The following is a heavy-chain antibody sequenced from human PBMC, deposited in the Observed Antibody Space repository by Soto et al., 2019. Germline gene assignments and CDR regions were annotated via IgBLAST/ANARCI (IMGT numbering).Heavy chain of an antibody. CDR2: INHRGST. J-gene: IGHJ4*02. Sequence: QVQLQQWGAGLLKPSETLSLTCAVYGGSFSGYYWSWIRQPPGKGLEWIGEINHRGSTNYNPSLKSRVTISVDTSKNQLSLKLSSVTAADTAVYYCARLPFSGRYFDYWGQGTLVTVSS. CDR1: GGSFSGYY. D-gene: IGHD1-26*01. CDR3: ARLPFSGRYFDY. V-gene: IGHV4-34*01.